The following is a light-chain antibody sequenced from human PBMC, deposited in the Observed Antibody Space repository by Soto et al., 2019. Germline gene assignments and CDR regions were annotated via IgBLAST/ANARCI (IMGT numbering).Light chain of an antibody. CDR1: QDMSNN. CDR2: DAS. V-gene: IGKV1-33*01. J-gene: IGKJ3*01. Sequence: DIQMTQSPSSLSASVVDRVTITCQASQDMSNNVKWYQQKPGKAPKLLIYDASNLETGVPSRFSGSGSGTDFTFTISSLQPEDIATYFCQQYDRLPSFTFGPGTKVDVK. CDR3: QQYDRLPSFT.